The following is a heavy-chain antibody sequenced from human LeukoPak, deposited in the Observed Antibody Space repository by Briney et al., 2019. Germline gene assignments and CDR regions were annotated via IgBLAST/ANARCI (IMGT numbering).Heavy chain of an antibody. CDR2: INPSGGST. CDR1: GGTFSSYA. D-gene: IGHD3-10*01. J-gene: IGHJ6*03. CDR3: ARDGSGSYYNAYYYYYYMDV. V-gene: IGHV1-46*01. Sequence: ASVKVSCKASGGTFSSYAISWVRQAPGQGLEWMGIINPSGGSTSYAQKFQGRVTMTRDASTSTVYMELSSLRSEDTAVYYCARDGSGSYYNAYYYYYYMDVWGKGTTVTISS.